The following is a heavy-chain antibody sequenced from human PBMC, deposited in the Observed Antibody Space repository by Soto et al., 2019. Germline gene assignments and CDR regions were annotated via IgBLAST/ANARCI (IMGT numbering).Heavy chain of an antibody. J-gene: IGHJ4*02. CDR1: GFTFTSYA. Sequence: ASVKVSCKSSGFTFTSYAIRWLRQAPGQRPQWMGWINGGSGNTKYSQDFQGRVTFTRDTFATTAYLELSSLRSEDTAVYYCARVPPWGNSAGDYYIQHYDSWGQGTPVTVSS. CDR3: ARVPPWGNSAGDYYIQHYDS. V-gene: IGHV1-3*01. D-gene: IGHD3-10*01. CDR2: INGGSGNT.